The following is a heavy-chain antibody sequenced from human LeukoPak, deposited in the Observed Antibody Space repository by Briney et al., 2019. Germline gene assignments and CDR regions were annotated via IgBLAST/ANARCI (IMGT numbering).Heavy chain of an antibody. CDR1: GFTFSSYV. D-gene: IGHD4-23*01. J-gene: IGHJ4*02. CDR3: ARGRPHGNDY. V-gene: IGHV3-23*01. CDR2: IDGNGGST. Sequence: PGGSLRLSCAASGFTFSSYVMDWVRQAPGKGLEWVSGIDGNGGSTHYADSVRGRFTISRDNSKNTLYLQMNSLRAEDTALYYCARGRPHGNDYWGQGTLVTVSS.